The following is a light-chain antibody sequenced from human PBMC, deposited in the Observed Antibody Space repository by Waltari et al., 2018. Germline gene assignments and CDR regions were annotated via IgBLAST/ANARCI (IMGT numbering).Light chain of an antibody. Sequence: SSELTQDPAVSVALGQTVRITCQGDSLSTYSASRYQQRPGQAPVLVIYGKHNRPSGIPHRFSGSSSGNTASLTISGAQAEDEADYYCNSRDSSGNHVLFGGGTKLTVL. V-gene: IGLV3-19*01. CDR1: SLSTYS. CDR2: GKH. J-gene: IGLJ2*01. CDR3: NSRDSSGNHVL.